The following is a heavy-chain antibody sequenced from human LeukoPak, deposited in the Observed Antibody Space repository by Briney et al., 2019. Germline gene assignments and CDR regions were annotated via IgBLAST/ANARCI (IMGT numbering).Heavy chain of an antibody. J-gene: IGHJ5*02. V-gene: IGHV4-39*01. Sequence: SETLSLTCTVSGGSISSYYWGCIRQPPGKGLEWIGNIYYSGSTYYNPSLKNRVTISVDTSKNQFSLKLSSVTAADTAVYYCARQDYYLNWFDPWGQGTLVTVSS. CDR3: ARQDYYLNWFDP. CDR1: GGSISSYY. D-gene: IGHD3-22*01. CDR2: IYYSGST.